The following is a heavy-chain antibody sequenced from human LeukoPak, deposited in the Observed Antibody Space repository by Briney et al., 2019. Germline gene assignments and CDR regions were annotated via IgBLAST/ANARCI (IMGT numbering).Heavy chain of an antibody. D-gene: IGHD3-22*01. CDR2: IYYIGST. CDR1: GDSVSRSSYY. CDR3: ARYYDSTGSFDY. Sequence: SQTLSLTCTVSGDSVSRSSYYWTWIRQPPGKGLEWIGYIYYIGSTNYNPSLRSRLTMSVDTSKNQFSLRLSSVIAADTAVYYCARYYDSTGSFDYWGQGTLVTVSS. J-gene: IGHJ4*02. V-gene: IGHV4-61*01.